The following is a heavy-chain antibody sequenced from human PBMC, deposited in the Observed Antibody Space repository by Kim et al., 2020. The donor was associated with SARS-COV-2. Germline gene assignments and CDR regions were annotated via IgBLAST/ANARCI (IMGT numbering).Heavy chain of an antibody. Sequence: SETLSLTCTVSGGSISSYYWSWIRQPPGKGLEWIGYIYYSGSTNYNPSLKSRVTISVDTSKNQFSLKLSSVTAADTAVYYCARGSDYERGFDYWGQGTLVTVSS. J-gene: IGHJ4*02. CDR2: IYYSGST. CDR1: GGSISSYY. CDR3: ARGSDYERGFDY. D-gene: IGHD5-12*01. V-gene: IGHV4-59*01.